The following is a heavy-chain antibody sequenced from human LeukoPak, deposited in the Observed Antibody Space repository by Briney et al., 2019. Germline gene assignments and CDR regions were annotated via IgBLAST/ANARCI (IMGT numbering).Heavy chain of an antibody. CDR1: GYTFTSYG. J-gene: IGHJ5*02. Sequence: ASVKVSCKASGYTFTSYGISWVRQAPGQGLEWMGWISAYNGNTNYAQKLQGRVTMTTDTSTSTAYMELRSLRSDGTAVYYCARYCSSTSCPGPFRYWFDPWGQGTLVTVSS. CDR3: ARYCSSTSCPGPFRYWFDP. D-gene: IGHD2-2*01. CDR2: ISAYNGNT. V-gene: IGHV1-18*01.